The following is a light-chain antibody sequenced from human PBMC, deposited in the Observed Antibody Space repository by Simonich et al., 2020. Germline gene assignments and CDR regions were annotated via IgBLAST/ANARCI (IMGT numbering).Light chain of an antibody. CDR1: SSDVGRYNL. V-gene: IGLV2-23*01. CDR3: CSYAGSSTWV. Sequence: QSALTQPASVSGSPGQSITISCTGTSSDVGRYNLVSWYQQHTGKATKLMIYEGSKRPSGLSNRSSGSKSGNTASLTISGLQAEDEADYYCCSYAGSSTWVFGGGTKLTVL. CDR2: EGS. J-gene: IGLJ3*02.